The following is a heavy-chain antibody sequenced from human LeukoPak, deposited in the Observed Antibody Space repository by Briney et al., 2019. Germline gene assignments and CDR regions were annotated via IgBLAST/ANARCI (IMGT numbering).Heavy chain of an antibody. D-gene: IGHD4-17*01. V-gene: IGHV3-48*01. CDR3: ARDKGLRKPYFFDY. Sequence: GGSLRLSCAASGFTFSSYSMNWVRQAPGKGLEWVSFISSSSSTIYYADSVKGRFTISRDDAKNSLYLQMNSLRAEDTAVYYCARDKGLRKPYFFDYWGQGTLVTVSS. CDR1: GFTFSSYS. CDR2: ISSSSSTI. J-gene: IGHJ4*02.